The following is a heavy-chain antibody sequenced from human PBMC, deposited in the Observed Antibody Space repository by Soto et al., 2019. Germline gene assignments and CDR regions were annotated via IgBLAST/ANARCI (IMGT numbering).Heavy chain of an antibody. CDR1: GFTFSSYW. CDR3: ARGGSLNWYFDL. Sequence: EVQLVESGGGLVQPGGSLRLSCAASGFTFSSYWMHWVRQAPGKGLVWVSRINSDGSSTSYADSVKGRFTISRDNAKNTLYLQMNRPRAEDTAVYYCARGGSLNWYFDLWGRGTLVTVSS. V-gene: IGHV3-74*01. J-gene: IGHJ2*01. D-gene: IGHD1-26*01. CDR2: INSDGSST.